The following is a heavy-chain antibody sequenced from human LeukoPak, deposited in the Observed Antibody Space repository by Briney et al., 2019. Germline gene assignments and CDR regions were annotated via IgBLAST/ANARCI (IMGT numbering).Heavy chain of an antibody. J-gene: IGHJ4*02. CDR2: INHSGST. CDR1: GFTFSSYG. CDR3: AILLWFGEFDY. V-gene: IGHV4-34*08. D-gene: IGHD3-10*01. Sequence: GSLRLPCAASGFTFSSYGMHWVRQAPGKGLEWIGEINHSGSTNYNPSLKSRVTISVDTSKNQFSLKLSSVTAADTAVYYCAILLWFGEFDYWGQGTLVTVSS.